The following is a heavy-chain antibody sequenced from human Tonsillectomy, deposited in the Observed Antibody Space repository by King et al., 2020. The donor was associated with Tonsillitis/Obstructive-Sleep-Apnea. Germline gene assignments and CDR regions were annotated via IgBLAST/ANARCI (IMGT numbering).Heavy chain of an antibody. V-gene: IGHV3-23*04. CDR1: GFTFSSYA. CDR3: AKGRDLYGSGGSCDSAPFDY. Sequence: VQLVESGGGLVQPGGSLRLSCAASGFTFSSYAMSWVRQAPGKGLEWVSAISASGGSTYYADPVKGRFTISRDNSKNTLYLQMNSLRAEGTAVYYCAKGRDLYGSGGSCDSAPFDYWGQGTLVTVSS. D-gene: IGHD2-15*01. CDR2: ISASGGST. J-gene: IGHJ4*02.